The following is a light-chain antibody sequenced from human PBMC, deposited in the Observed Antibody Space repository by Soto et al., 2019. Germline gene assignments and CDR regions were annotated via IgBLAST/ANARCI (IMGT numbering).Light chain of an antibody. J-gene: IGKJ4*01. Sequence: EIVLTQSPATLSVSSGERATLSCRVSQSVSSNLAWYRQKPGQAPRLLIYDSSNRAAGIPARFSVSGSGTDVTLTISSLENEDVVVYYCQQRSDWTLTFGGGTKVDIK. V-gene: IGKV3-11*01. CDR1: QSVSSN. CDR3: QQRSDWTLT. CDR2: DSS.